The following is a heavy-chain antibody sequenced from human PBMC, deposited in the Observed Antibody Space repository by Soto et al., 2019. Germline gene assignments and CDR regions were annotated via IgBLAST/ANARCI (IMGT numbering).Heavy chain of an antibody. CDR3: AKGGVANYHAYFDY. D-gene: IGHD4-4*01. CDR2: LSGSGGST. V-gene: IGHV3-23*01. CDR1: GFTFSSYA. J-gene: IGHJ4*02. Sequence: EVQLLESGGGLVQPGGSLRLSCAASGFTFSSYAMSWVRQAPGKGLEWVSALSGSGGSTYYADSVKGRFTMSRDNSKNTLHLQINSLRAEDTAVYYCAKGGVANYHAYFDYWGQGTLVTVSS.